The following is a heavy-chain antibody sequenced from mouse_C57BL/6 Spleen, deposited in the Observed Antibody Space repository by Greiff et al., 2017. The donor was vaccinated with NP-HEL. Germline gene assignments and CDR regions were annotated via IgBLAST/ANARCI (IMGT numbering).Heavy chain of an antibody. Sequence: VQLQQSGPVLVKPGASVKMSCKASGYTFTDYYMNWVKQSHGKSLEWIGVINPYNGGTSYNQKFKGKATLTVDKSSSTAYMELNSLTSEDSAVYYCARGDYDWYFDVWHRDHGHRLL. J-gene: IGHJ1*03. CDR3: ARGDYDWYFDV. CDR2: INPYNGGT. D-gene: IGHD2-4*01. V-gene: IGHV1-19*01. CDR1: GYTFTDYY.